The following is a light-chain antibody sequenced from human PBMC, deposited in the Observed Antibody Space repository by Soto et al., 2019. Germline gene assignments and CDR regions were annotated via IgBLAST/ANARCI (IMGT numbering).Light chain of an antibody. Sequence: DIQMTQSPSSLSASVANRVTISCQTIQEIATYLNWYQQKPGKAPNLLIYDASNLETGVPSSFSGVGSGTHFTFTIRNLQPEAIATYYRQQYDNLPPTWTFGQGTMVDVK. CDR3: QQYDNLPPTWT. CDR2: DAS. J-gene: IGKJ1*01. CDR1: QEIATY. V-gene: IGKV1-33*01.